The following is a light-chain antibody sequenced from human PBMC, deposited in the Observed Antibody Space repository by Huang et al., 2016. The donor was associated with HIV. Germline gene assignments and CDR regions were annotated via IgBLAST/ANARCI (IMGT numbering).Light chain of an antibody. J-gene: IGKJ1*01. CDR1: QSISADY. CDR2: AAS. Sequence: EIVLTQSLGTLSLSPGERATLSCRASQSISADYLAWYQQKPGQAPRLLIYAASSTATGIPDRFSGSGSGTDFTLTIYRLEPEDFAVYFCQQYAGSPWTFGQGTKVEIK. V-gene: IGKV3-20*01. CDR3: QQYAGSPWT.